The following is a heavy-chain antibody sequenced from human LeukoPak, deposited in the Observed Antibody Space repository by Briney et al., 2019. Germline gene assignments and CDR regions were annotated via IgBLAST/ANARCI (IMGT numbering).Heavy chain of an antibody. Sequence: GGSLRLSCAASGFTFSSYGMHWVRQAPGKGLEWVAVISYDGSNKYYADSVKGRFTISRDNSKNTLYLQMNSLRAEDTAVCYCAKDGYYYDSSGYFDCWGQGTLVTVSS. CDR2: ISYDGSNK. J-gene: IGHJ4*02. D-gene: IGHD3-22*01. V-gene: IGHV3-30*18. CDR3: AKDGYYYDSSGYFDC. CDR1: GFTFSSYG.